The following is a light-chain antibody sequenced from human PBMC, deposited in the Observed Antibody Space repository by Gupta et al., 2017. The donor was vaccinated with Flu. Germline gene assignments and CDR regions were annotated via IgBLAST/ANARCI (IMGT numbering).Light chain of an antibody. CDR3: MQTIQFPLT. CDR1: QTLLYSDGRTY. CDR2: EVS. J-gene: IGKJ4*01. Sequence: ISCKSSQTLLYSDGRTYLYWYLQKPGQPPQALIYEVSNRFSGVPDRFSGIGSGTDFTLKISRVEAEDAGIYYCMQTIQFPLTFGGGTNVEIK. V-gene: IGKV2D-29*01.